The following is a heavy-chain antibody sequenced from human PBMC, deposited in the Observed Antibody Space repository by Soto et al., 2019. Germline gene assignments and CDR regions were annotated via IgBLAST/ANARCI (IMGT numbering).Heavy chain of an antibody. D-gene: IGHD2-15*01. V-gene: IGHV3-11*01. J-gene: IGHJ4*02. CDR2: IDSGGNEK. CDR3: ARDRGAVSGAYFDY. Sequence: QVQLPESGGGLVKPGGSLRLSCAASGFTFSAWYMSWFCQAPGKGLEWVSCIDSGGNEKIYAESVRGRFTISRDNAKNSLYLQMNSRRAEDTAVYYCARDRGAVSGAYFDYWGQGTLVTVSS. CDR1: GFTFSAWY.